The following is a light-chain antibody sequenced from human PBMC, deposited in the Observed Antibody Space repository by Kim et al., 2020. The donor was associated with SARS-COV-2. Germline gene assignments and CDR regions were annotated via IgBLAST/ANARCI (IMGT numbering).Light chain of an antibody. CDR2: AAS. Sequence: ASVGDRVTITCRASQDIANSLAWYPQKPGKVPKVLIYAASTLQSGVPSRFSGSGSGTEFTLTIGSLQTEDVATYYCQKYNSAPWTFGPGTKVDIK. CDR3: QKYNSAPWT. J-gene: IGKJ1*01. CDR1: QDIANS. V-gene: IGKV1-27*01.